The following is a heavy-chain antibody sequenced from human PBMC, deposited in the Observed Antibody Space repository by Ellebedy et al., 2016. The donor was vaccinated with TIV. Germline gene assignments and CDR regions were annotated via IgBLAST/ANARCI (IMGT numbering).Heavy chain of an antibody. V-gene: IGHV3-64*02. D-gene: IGHD4-23*01. CDR1: GFTFNSFG. CDR3: ARGRGDYGGSLNY. CDR2: ISSDGGST. J-gene: IGHJ4*02. Sequence: GESLKISCAASGFTFNSFGMQWVRQAPGKGLEHVSAISSDGGSTYYADSVKGRFTISRDNSKNTLYLQVGSLRAEDMAMYYCARGRGDYGGSLNYWGQGTLVTVSS.